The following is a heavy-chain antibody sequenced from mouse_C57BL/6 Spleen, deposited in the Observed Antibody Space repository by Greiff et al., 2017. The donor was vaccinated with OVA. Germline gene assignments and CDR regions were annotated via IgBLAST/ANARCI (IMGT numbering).Heavy chain of an antibody. J-gene: IGHJ1*03. D-gene: IGHD1-1*01. V-gene: IGHV5-2*01. CDR1: EYAFPSHY. CDR3: ARQNYYGSNWYFDV. Sequence: EVKLMESGGGLVQPGESLKLSCESNEYAFPSHYMSCVLQPPATSLALVAAINRYGGSTYYPDTMERRFIISRDNTKKTLYLQMSSLTSEDTALYYCARQNYYGSNWYFDVWGTGTTVTVSS. CDR2: INRYGGST.